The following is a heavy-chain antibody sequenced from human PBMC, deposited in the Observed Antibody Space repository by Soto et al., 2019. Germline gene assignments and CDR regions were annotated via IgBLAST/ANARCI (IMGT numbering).Heavy chain of an antibody. Sequence: SETLSLTCAVYGGSFSGYYWSWIRQPPGKGLEWIGEINHSGSTNYNPSLKSRVTISVDTSKNQFSLKLSSVTAADTAVYYCARGRADIVVVPAALPMDVWGKGTTVTVSS. V-gene: IGHV4-34*01. CDR2: INHSGST. D-gene: IGHD2-2*01. CDR1: GGSFSGYY. J-gene: IGHJ6*03. CDR3: ARGRADIVVVPAALPMDV.